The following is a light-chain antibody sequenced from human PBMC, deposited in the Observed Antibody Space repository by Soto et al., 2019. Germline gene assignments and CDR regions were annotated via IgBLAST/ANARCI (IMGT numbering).Light chain of an antibody. CDR1: SSDVGGYNY. J-gene: IGLJ1*01. Sequence: QSVLTQPASVSGSPGQSSTISCTGTSSDVGGYNYVSWYQQHPGKAPKLMIYEVSHRPSGVSNRFSGSKSGNTASLTISGLQAEDEADYYCSSYISSSTYVFGTGTKVTVL. CDR3: SSYISSSTYV. V-gene: IGLV2-14*01. CDR2: EVS.